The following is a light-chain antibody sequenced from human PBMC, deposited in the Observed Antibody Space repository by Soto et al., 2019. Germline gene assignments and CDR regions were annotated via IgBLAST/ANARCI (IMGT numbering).Light chain of an antibody. CDR1: QSISSY. J-gene: IGKJ1*01. CDR3: QQSYSTPPT. CDR2: AGS. Sequence: DIQMTQSPSSLSASVGDRVTITCRASQSISSYLNWYQQKPGKAPKLLIYAGSSLQSGVPSRFSGSGSGTDFTLTISSLQPEDFATHYCQQSYSTPPTFGQGTKVDIK. V-gene: IGKV1-39*01.